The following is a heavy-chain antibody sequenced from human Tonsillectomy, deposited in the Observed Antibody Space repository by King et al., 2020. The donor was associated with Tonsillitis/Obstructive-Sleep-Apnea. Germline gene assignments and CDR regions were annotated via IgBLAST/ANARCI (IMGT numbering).Heavy chain of an antibody. CDR3: ARGYGDYVDHWYFDL. Sequence: VQLQQWGAGLLKPSETLSLTCAVYGGSFSGYFWSWIRQPPGKGLEWIGEIDHSGSTNYDPSLKSRVSISVDTSKNQFSLRLSSVTAADTAVYYWARGYGDYVDHWYFDLWGRGTLVTVSS. V-gene: IGHV4-34*01. J-gene: IGHJ2*01. CDR2: IDHSGST. D-gene: IGHD4-17*01. CDR1: GGSFSGYF.